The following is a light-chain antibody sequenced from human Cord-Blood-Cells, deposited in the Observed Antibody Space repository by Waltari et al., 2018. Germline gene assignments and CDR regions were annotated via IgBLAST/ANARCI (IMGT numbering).Light chain of an antibody. CDR3: QSYDSSNWV. Sequence: NFMLTQPHSVSESPGKTVTLSCTGSSGRIASNYVQWYQKRPGSAPTTVIYEDNQRPSGVPDRFSGSIDSSSNSASLTISGLKTEDEADYYCQSYDSSNWVFGGGTKLTVL. CDR2: EDN. V-gene: IGLV6-57*02. CDR1: SGRIASNY. J-gene: IGLJ3*02.